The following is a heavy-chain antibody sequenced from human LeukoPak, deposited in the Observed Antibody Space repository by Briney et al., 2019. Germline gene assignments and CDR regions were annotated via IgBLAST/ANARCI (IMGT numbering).Heavy chain of an antibody. V-gene: IGHV4-59*01. CDR3: ARAPRQAYFQH. J-gene: IGHJ1*01. Sequence: SETLSLTCTVSGGSISSYYWSWIRQPPGKGLEWIGYIYYSGSTNYNPSLKSRVTISVDTSKNQFFLKLSSVTAADTAVYYCARAPRQAYFQHWGQGTLVTVSS. CDR1: GGSISSYY. CDR2: IYYSGST.